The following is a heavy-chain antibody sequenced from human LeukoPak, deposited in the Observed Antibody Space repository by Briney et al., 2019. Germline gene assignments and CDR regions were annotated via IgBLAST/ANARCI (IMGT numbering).Heavy chain of an antibody. Sequence: GGSLRLSCAASGFTFSSYAMSWVRQAPGKGLEWVSGISWNSGSIGYADSVKGRFTISRDNAKNSLYLQMNSLRAEDTALYYCAKDTGYSSSWVFDYWGQGTLVTVSS. CDR2: ISWNSGSI. V-gene: IGHV3-9*01. CDR1: GFTFSSYA. J-gene: IGHJ4*02. D-gene: IGHD6-13*01. CDR3: AKDTGYSSSWVFDY.